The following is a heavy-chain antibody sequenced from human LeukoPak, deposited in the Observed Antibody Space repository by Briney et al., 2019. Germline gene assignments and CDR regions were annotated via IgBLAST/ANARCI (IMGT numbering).Heavy chain of an antibody. CDR3: ARVQTWIAMGGFDP. Sequence: VRLGGSLRLSCAASGFTFSDYYMSWIRQAPGKGLEWVSYISSSGSIIYYADSVKGRFTISRDNAKNSLYLQMNSLRAEDTAVYYCARVQTWIAMGGFDPWGQGTLVTVSS. CDR1: GFTFSDYY. J-gene: IGHJ5*02. CDR2: ISSSGSII. D-gene: IGHD5-12*01. V-gene: IGHV3-11*01.